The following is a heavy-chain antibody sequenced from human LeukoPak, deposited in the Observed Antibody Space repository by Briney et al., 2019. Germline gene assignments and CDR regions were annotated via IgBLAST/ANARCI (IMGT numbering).Heavy chain of an antibody. J-gene: IGHJ4*02. CDR2: IDHSGST. V-gene: IGHV4-4*02. CDR1: GGSISSNW. CDR3: AKDDRTTVTTGVY. D-gene: IGHD4-17*01. Sequence: PSETLSLTCAVSGGSISSNWWSWVRQPPGKGLEWIGEIDHSGSTNYNPSLKSRVTISVDKSESQFSLKLSSVTAADTAVYYCAKDDRTTVTTGVYWGQGTLVTVSS.